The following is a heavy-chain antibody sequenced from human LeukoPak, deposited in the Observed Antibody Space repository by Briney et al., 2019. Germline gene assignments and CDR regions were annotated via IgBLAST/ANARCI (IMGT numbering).Heavy chain of an antibody. CDR2: IYHSGST. J-gene: IGHJ3*02. CDR1: GYSISSGYY. D-gene: IGHD3-22*01. V-gene: IGHV4-38-2*02. CDR3: ARVDYYDSSGYYLPDAFDI. Sequence: SETLSLTCTVSGYSISSGYYWGWIRQPPGKGLEWIGSIYHSGSTYYNPSLKSRVTISVDTSKNQFSLKLSSVTAADTAVYYCARVDYYDSSGYYLPDAFDIWGQGTMVTVSS.